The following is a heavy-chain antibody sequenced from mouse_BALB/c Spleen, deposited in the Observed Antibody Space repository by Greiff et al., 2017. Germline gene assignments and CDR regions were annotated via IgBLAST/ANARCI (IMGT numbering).Heavy chain of an antibody. V-gene: IGHV14-1*02. CDR1: GFNIKDYY. CDR3: ASPYYGSSYAYAMDY. J-gene: IGHJ4*01. CDR2: IDPENGNT. D-gene: IGHD1-1*01. Sequence: EVQRVESGAELVRPGALVKLSCKASGFNIKDYYMHWVKQRPEQGLEWIGWIDPENGNTIYDPKFQGKASITADTSSNTAYLQLSSLTSEDTAVYYCASPYYGSSYAYAMDYWGQGTSVTVSS.